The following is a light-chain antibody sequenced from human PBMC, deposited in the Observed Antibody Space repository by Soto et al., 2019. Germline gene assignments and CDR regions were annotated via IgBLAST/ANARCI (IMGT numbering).Light chain of an antibody. CDR1: SSDVGGYDF. Sequence: QSVLTQPASVSGSPGQSITISCTGTSSDVGGYDFVSWYRQYPGQAPKILIYEVTHRPSGVPDRFSGSKSGNTASLTISGLQADDDADYYCSSYTITSSPVFGPGTKLTVL. CDR3: SSYTITSSPV. V-gene: IGLV2-14*01. J-gene: IGLJ1*01. CDR2: EVT.